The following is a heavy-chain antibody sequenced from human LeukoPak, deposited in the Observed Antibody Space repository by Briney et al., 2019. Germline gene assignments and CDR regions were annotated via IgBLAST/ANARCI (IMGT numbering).Heavy chain of an antibody. V-gene: IGHV1-2*02. CDR3: ARGVGLYDSSGSHDY. CDR2: INPNSGGT. CDR1: GYTFTGYY. D-gene: IGHD3-22*01. Sequence: ASVKVSCKASGYTFTGYYMHWVRQAPGQGLEWMGWINPNSGGTNYAQKFQGRVTMTRDTSISTAYMELSRLRSDDTAVYYCARGVGLYDSSGSHDYWGQGTLVTVSS. J-gene: IGHJ4*02.